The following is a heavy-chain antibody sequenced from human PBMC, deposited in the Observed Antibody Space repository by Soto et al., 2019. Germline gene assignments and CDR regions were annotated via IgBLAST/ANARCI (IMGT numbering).Heavy chain of an antibody. CDR3: ARVISSYFDY. Sequence: SETLSLTCTVSGGSISSGGYYWSWIRQHPGKGLEWIGYIYYSGSTYYNPSLKSRVTISVDTSKNQFSLKLSSVTAADTAVYYCARVISSYFDYWGQGTLVTVSS. CDR1: GGSISSGGYY. J-gene: IGHJ4*02. CDR2: IYYSGST. V-gene: IGHV4-31*03.